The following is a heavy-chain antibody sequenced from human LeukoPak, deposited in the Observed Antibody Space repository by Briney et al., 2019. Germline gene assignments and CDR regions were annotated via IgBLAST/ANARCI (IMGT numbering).Heavy chain of an antibody. V-gene: IGHV4-59*08. D-gene: IGHD3-10*01. CDR1: GGSISSYY. CDR3: ARHSIEYYYGSGRAYFDY. Sequence: SETLSLTCTVSGGSISSYYWSWIRQPPGKGLEWIGYIYYSGSTNYNPSLKSRVTISVDTSKNQFSLKLSSVTAADTAVYYCARHSIEYYYGSGRAYFDYWGQGTLVAVSS. J-gene: IGHJ4*02. CDR2: IYYSGST.